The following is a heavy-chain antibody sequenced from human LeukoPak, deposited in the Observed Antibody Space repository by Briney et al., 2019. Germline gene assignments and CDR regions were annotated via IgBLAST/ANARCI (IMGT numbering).Heavy chain of an antibody. CDR2: IKQDGSEK. CDR1: GFTFSSYW. D-gene: IGHD6-19*01. V-gene: IGHV3-7*03. Sequence: GGSLRLSCAASGFTFSSYWMSWVRQAPGKGLEWVANIKQDGSEKYYVDSVKGRFTISRDNAKNSLYLQMNSLRAEDTAVYYCAKAVAGYENYYYYGMDVWGQGTTVTVSS. CDR3: AKAVAGYENYYYYGMDV. J-gene: IGHJ6*02.